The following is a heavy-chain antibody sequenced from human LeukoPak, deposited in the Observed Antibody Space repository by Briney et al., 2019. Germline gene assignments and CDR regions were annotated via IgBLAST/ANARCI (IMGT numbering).Heavy chain of an antibody. CDR2: ISAYNGNI. CDR3: VRDLGVDTSMIFFDY. CDR1: GYTFASFG. J-gene: IGHJ4*02. Sequence: ASVKVSCKASGYTFASFGISWVRQAPGQGLEWMGWISAYNGNINYVQKFQGRVTMTTDISTSTAYMELRSLRSDDTAVFYCVRDLGVDTSMIFFDYWGQGTLVTVSS. D-gene: IGHD5-18*01. V-gene: IGHV1-18*01.